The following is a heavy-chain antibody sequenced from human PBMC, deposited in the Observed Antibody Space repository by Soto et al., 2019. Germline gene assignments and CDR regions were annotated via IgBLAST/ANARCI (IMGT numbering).Heavy chain of an antibody. V-gene: IGHV4-59*01. CDR1: GGSISSYY. CDR3: ARLGVLRYFDCIDF. CDR2: IYYSGST. Sequence: SETLSLTCTVSGGSISSYYWSWIRQPPGKGLEWIGYIYYSGSTNYNPSLKSRVTISVDTSKNQFSLKLSSVTAADTAVYYCARLGVLRYFDCIDFWGQGTLVTVSS. D-gene: IGHD3-9*01. J-gene: IGHJ4*02.